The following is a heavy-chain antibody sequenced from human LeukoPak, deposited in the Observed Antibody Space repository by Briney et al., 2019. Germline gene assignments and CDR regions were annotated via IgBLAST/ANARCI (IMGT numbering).Heavy chain of an antibody. V-gene: IGHV4-59*01. D-gene: IGHD2-8*01. J-gene: IGHJ4*02. Sequence: SETLSLTCTVSGGSIRSNEWSWIRQPPGKGLEWIGFVYYSGSTNYNPSLNSRVTISVDTSKNQFSLKLSSVTAADTAVYYCARVSDFNGLDYWGQGTLVTVSS. CDR3: ARVSDFNGLDY. CDR1: GGSIRSNE. CDR2: VYYSGST.